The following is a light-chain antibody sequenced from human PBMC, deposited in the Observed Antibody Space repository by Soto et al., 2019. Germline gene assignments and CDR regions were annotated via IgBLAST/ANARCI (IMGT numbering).Light chain of an antibody. J-gene: IGLJ1*01. CDR1: SSDVGGYKF. V-gene: IGLV2-14*01. CDR2: EVS. CDR3: SSYSTSSPYV. Sequence: QSVLTQPASVSGSPGQSITISCTGTSSDVGGYKFVSWYQHRPGKAPKLMIYEVSNRPSGVSSRFSGSKSGNTASLTISGLQTADDADYYCSSYSTSSPYVFGTGTKV.